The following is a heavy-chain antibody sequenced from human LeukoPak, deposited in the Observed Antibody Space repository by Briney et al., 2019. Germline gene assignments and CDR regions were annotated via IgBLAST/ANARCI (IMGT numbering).Heavy chain of an antibody. D-gene: IGHD1-1*01. CDR3: ARIASMGTHGLIDY. CDR2: IKQDGSEK. CDR1: GFTFSSYE. J-gene: IGHJ4*02. V-gene: IGHV3-7*01. Sequence: GGSLRLSCAASGFTFSSYEMNWVRQAPGKGLEWVANIKQDGSEKYYVDSVKGRFTISRDNAKNSLYLQMNSLRAEDTAVYYCARIASMGTHGLIDYWGQGTLVTVSS.